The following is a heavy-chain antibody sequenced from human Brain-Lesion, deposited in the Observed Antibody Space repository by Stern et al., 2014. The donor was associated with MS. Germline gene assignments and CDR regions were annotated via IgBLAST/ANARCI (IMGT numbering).Heavy chain of an antibody. CDR2: SDHSGST. CDR1: GGSISSSNW. Sequence: QVQLVESGPGLVKPSGTLSLTCAVSGGSISSSNWWSWVRQSPGKGLEWIGESDHSGSTIYNPSLKSRVTVSVDQAKNRFSLSLRSVPAADTAVYFCARFPASRPHVFDSWGQGTLVTVSS. V-gene: IGHV4-4*02. D-gene: IGHD6-13*01. J-gene: IGHJ4*02. CDR3: ARFPASRPHVFDS.